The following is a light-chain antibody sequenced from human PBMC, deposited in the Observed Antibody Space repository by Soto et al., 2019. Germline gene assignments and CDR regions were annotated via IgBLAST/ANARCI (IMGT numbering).Light chain of an antibody. CDR1: SSNIGAGYD. CDR2: GNT. Sequence: QSVLTQPPSVSGAPGQRVTISCTGGSSNIGAGYDVHWYQQLPGTAPKLLIYGNTDRPSGVPDRFSGSKSGTSASLAITGLQPDDEADYYCQSYDISLRGYVFGDGTKVTVL. CDR3: QSYDISLRGYV. J-gene: IGLJ1*01. V-gene: IGLV1-40*01.